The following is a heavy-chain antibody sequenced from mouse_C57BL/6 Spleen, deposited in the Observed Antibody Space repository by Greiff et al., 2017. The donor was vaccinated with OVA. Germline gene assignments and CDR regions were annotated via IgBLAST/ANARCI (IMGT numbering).Heavy chain of an antibody. J-gene: IGHJ3*01. D-gene: IGHD1-1*01. Sequence: VQLQQSGPELVKPGASVKISCKASGYAFSSSWMNWVKQRPGKGLEWIGRIYPGDGDTNYNGKFKGKATLTADKSSSTAYMQLSSLTSEDSAVYFCARDYGSSYVTAWFAYWGQGTLVTVSA. V-gene: IGHV1-82*01. CDR2: IYPGDGDT. CDR3: ARDYGSSYVTAWFAY. CDR1: GYAFSSSW.